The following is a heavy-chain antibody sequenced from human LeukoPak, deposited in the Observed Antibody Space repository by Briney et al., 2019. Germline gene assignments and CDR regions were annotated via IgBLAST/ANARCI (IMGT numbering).Heavy chain of an antibody. V-gene: IGHV3-21*01. J-gene: IGHJ4*02. CDR1: EFTFSSYW. Sequence: GGSLRLSCAASEFTFSSYWMNWVRQAPGKGLEWVSSISSSSGYIYYADSVKGRFTISRDNAKNSLYLQMNSLRAEDTAVYYCARDLFSGYWGQGTLVTVSS. CDR2: ISSSSGYI. D-gene: IGHD3-3*02. CDR3: ARDLFSGY.